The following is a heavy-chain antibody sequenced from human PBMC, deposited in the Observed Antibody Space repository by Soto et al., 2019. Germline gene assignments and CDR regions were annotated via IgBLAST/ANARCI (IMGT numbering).Heavy chain of an antibody. Sequence: SVKVSCKTSGGTFSTYAISWVRQAPGQGLEWMGGIIPIFRTTNYAQKFQGRVTMTTDTSTSTVYMELSRLRSDDTAVYYCAREAIVAGATTGMDVWGQGTTVTVSS. D-gene: IGHD1-26*01. J-gene: IGHJ6*02. CDR1: GGTFSTYA. V-gene: IGHV1-69*05. CDR3: AREAIVAGATTGMDV. CDR2: IIPIFRTT.